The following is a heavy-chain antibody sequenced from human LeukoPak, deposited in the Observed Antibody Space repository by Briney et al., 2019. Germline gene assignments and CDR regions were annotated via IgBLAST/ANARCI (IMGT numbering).Heavy chain of an antibody. V-gene: IGHV4-39*07. CDR3: ARGPRSPTYCGGDCYSDYFDY. D-gene: IGHD2-21*02. J-gene: IGHJ4*02. Sequence: SETLSLTCTVSGGSISSSSYYWGWIRQPPGKGLEWIGSVFHSGSTYYNPSLKSRVTISLDTSKNQFSLKLSSMTAADTAVYYCARGPRSPTYCGGDCYSDYFDYWGQGTLVTVSS. CDR2: VFHSGST. CDR1: GGSISSSSYY.